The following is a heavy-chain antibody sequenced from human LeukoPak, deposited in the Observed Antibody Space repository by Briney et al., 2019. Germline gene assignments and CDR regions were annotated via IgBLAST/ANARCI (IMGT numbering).Heavy chain of an antibody. CDR3: AGSRDGYNYFDY. J-gene: IGHJ4*02. CDR1: GFTFSSYE. V-gene: IGHV3-33*08. Sequence: GGSLRLSCAASGFTFSSYEMNWVRQAPGEGLEWVAVIWYDGSDKYYADSVKGRFTISRDNSKNTLYLQMNSLRAEDTAVYYCAGSRDGYNYFDYWGQGTLVTVSS. D-gene: IGHD5-24*01. CDR2: IWYDGSDK.